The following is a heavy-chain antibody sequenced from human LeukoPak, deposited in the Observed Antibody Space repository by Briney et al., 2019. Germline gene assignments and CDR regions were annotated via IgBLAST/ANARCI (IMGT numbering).Heavy chain of an antibody. CDR3: ATITESYGDYVLYYFDY. CDR1: GYTFTDYY. J-gene: IGHJ4*02. Sequence: ASVKVSCKVSGYTFTDYYMHWVQQAPGKGLEWMGLVDPEDGETIYAEKFQGRVTITADTSTDTAYMELSSLRSEDTAVYYCATITESYGDYVLYYFDYWGQGTLVTGSS. CDR2: VDPEDGET. V-gene: IGHV1-69-2*01. D-gene: IGHD4-17*01.